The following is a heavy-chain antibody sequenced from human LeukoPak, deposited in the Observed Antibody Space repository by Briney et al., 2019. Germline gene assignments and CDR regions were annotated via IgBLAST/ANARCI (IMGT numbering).Heavy chain of an antibody. V-gene: IGHV3-33*01. Sequence: GGSLRLSCAASGFTFSSYGMHWVRQAPGKGLEWVAVIWYDGSNKYYADSVKGRFTISRDNSKNTLYLQMNSLRAEDTAVYYCARVGGEMAADYWGQGTLVTVSS. CDR3: ARVGGEMAADY. D-gene: IGHD5-24*01. CDR1: GFTFSSYG. CDR2: IWYDGSNK. J-gene: IGHJ4*02.